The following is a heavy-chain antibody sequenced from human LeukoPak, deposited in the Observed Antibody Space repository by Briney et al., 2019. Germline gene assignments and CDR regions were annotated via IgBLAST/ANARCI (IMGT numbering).Heavy chain of an antibody. D-gene: IGHD6-13*01. CDR1: GFTFGDYA. CDR3: TRRIAAAGNVHFDY. V-gene: IGHV3-49*04. Sequence: GGSLRLSCTASGFTFGDYAMSRVRQAPGKGLEWVGFIRSKAYGGTTEYAASVKGRFTISRDDSKSIAYLQMNSLKTEDTAVYYCTRRIAAAGNVHFDYWGQGTLVTVPS. J-gene: IGHJ4*02. CDR2: IRSKAYGGTT.